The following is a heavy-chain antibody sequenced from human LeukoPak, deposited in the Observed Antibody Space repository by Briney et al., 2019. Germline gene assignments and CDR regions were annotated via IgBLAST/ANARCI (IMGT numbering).Heavy chain of an antibody. CDR3: AKERGRFWEWLFLH. CDR1: AFTFRSYE. J-gene: IGHJ4*02. V-gene: IGHV3-30*18. Sequence: GGSLRLSCAASAFTFRSYEMNWVRQAPGKGLEWVAVILFDGSNKFYAESVKGRFTMSRDNSKNTLYLQINSLRAEDTAVYYCAKERGRFWEWLFLHWGQGTLVTVSS. D-gene: IGHD3-3*01. CDR2: ILFDGSNK.